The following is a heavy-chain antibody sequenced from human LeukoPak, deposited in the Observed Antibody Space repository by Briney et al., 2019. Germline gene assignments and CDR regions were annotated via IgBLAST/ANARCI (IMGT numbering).Heavy chain of an antibody. CDR1: GDAFSNYA. J-gene: IGHJ4*02. CDR2: IIPIFGTA. Sequence: SVKVSCKASGDAFSNYAISWVRQAPGQGLEWMGGIIPIFGTAIYAQRFQGRVTITADKSTSTAYMELSSLRAEDTAVYYCAREGYCTGGSCPDSFDYWGQGTLVTVSS. V-gene: IGHV1-69*06. CDR3: AREGYCTGGSCPDSFDY. D-gene: IGHD2-15*01.